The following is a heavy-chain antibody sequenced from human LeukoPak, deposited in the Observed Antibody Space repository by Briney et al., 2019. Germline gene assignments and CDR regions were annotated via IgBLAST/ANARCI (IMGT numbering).Heavy chain of an antibody. CDR1: GGSFSGYY. CDR2: INHNGST. V-gene: IGHV4-34*01. J-gene: IGHJ6*02. CDR3: ASFGSGGSSEYYYGMDV. Sequence: SETLSLTCAVYGGSFSGYYWSWIRQPPGKGLEWIGEINHNGSTNYNLSLKSRVTISVDTSKNQFSLKLSSVTAADTAVYYCASFGSGGSSEYYYGMDVWGQGTTVTVSS. D-gene: IGHD2-15*01.